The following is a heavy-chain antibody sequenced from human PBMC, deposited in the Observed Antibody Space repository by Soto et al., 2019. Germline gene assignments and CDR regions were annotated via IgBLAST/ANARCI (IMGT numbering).Heavy chain of an antibody. CDR3: ARGGHCTNGVCSALDY. CDR1: GGSISTYY. V-gene: IGHV4-59*08. CDR2: IYYGGSA. J-gene: IGHJ4*02. D-gene: IGHD2-8*01. Sequence: SETLSLTCTVSGGSISTYYWSWIRQPPGKGLEWIGYIYYGGSANYNPSLKSRVTISVDTSKKQFSLRLDSVTAADTAVYYCARGGHCTNGVCSALDYWGQGTLVTV.